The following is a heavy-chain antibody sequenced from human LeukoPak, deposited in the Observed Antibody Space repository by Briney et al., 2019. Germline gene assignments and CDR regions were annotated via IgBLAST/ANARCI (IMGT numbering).Heavy chain of an antibody. Sequence: SETLSLTCTVSGGSISSYYWSWIRQPPGKGLEWIGYIYYSGSTNYNPSLKSRVTTSVDTSKNQFSLKLSSVTAADTAVYYCARVSYYGSGRSYYYGMDVWGQGTTVTVSS. CDR1: GGSISSYY. CDR3: ARVSYYGSGRSYYYGMDV. D-gene: IGHD3-10*01. V-gene: IGHV4-59*01. CDR2: IYYSGST. J-gene: IGHJ6*02.